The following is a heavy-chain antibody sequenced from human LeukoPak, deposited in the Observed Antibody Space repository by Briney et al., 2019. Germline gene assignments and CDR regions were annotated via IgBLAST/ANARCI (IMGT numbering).Heavy chain of an antibody. CDR1: GYTFTSYD. CDR2: MNPNSGNT. CDR3: ARLLWFGELFAFDI. V-gene: IGHV1-8*01. Sequence: ASVKVSCKASGYTFTSYDINWVRHATGQGLEWMGWMNPNSGNTGYAQKFQGRVTMTRNTSISTAYMELSSLRSEDTAVYYCARLLWFGELFAFDIWGQGTMVTVSS. J-gene: IGHJ3*02. D-gene: IGHD3-10*01.